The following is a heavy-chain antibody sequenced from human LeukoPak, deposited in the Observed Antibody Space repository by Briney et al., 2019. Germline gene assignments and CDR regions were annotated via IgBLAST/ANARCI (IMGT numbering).Heavy chain of an antibody. Sequence: AGGSLRLSCAASGFIFSSYGMHWVRQAPGKGLEWVAFTRYDGSNKYYADSVKGRFTISRDNSKNTLYLQMNSLRAEDTAVYYCARETAGRIVRYFDYWGQGTLVTVSS. CDR1: GFIFSSYG. J-gene: IGHJ4*02. CDR3: ARETAGRIVRYFDY. D-gene: IGHD1-26*01. CDR2: TRYDGSNK. V-gene: IGHV3-30*02.